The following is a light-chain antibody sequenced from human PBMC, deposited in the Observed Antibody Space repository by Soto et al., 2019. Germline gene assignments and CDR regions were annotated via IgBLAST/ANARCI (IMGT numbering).Light chain of an antibody. V-gene: IGLV2-23*01. CDR1: SSDVGTYNL. CDR2: EGS. CDR3: CSYTPSATYV. Sequence: QSALTQPASVSGSPGPSITISCTGTSSDVGTYNLVSWYQQPPGKAPKLMIYEGSKRPSGVSNRFSGSKSGNTASLTISGRQAEDEADYYCCSYTPSATYVFGTGTKLTVL. J-gene: IGLJ1*01.